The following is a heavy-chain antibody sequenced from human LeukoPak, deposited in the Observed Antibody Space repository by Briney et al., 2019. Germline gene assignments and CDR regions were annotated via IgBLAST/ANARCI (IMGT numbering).Heavy chain of an antibody. D-gene: IGHD3-10*01. CDR3: AREANYYGSGSYVPYYYYYYVDV. Sequence: SETLSLTCTVSGGSISSSSYYWGWIRQPPGKGLEWIGSIYYSGSTYYNPSLKSRVTISVDTSRNQFSLKLSSVTAADTAVYYCAREANYYGSGSYVPYYYYYYVDVWGKGTTVTVSS. CDR1: GGSISSSSYY. CDR2: IYYSGST. V-gene: IGHV4-39*07. J-gene: IGHJ6*03.